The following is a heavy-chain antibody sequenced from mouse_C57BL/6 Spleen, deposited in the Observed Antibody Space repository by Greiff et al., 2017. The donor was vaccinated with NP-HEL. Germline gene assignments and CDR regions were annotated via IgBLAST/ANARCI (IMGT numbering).Heavy chain of an antibody. D-gene: IGHD1-1*01. V-gene: IGHV1-50*01. CDR3: ARLSTVVDYYFDY. J-gene: IGHJ2*01. CDR1: GYTFTSYW. Sequence: QVQLQQPGAELVKPGASVKLSCKASGYTFTSYWMQWVKQRPGQGLEWIGEIDPSDSYTNYNQKFKGKATLTVDTSSSTAYMQLSSLTSEDSAVYYCARLSTVVDYYFDYWGQGTTLTVSS. CDR2: IDPSDSYT.